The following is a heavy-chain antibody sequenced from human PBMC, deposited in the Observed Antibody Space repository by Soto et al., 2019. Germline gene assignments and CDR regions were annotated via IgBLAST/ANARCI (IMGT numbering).Heavy chain of an antibody. J-gene: IGHJ4*02. CDR3: ARDVWGTAAAGSYYFDY. V-gene: IGHV1-18*01. D-gene: IGHD6-25*01. CDR1: GYSFSNYG. Sequence: GASVKVSCKTSGYSFSNYGVAWVRQAPGQGLEWMGWISGYNENTNSAQHLQDRITMTTDTFMSTAYTELRSLRSDDTAIYYCARDVWGTAAAGSYYFDYWGQGTVVTVSS. CDR2: ISGYNENT.